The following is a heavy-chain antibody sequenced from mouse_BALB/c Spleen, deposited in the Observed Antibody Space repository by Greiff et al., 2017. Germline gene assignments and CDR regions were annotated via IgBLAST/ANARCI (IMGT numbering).Heavy chain of an antibody. Sequence: EVQVVESGAELVRPGALVKLSCKASGFNIKDYYMHWVKQRPEQGLEWIGWIDPENGNTIYDPKFQGKASITADTSSNTAYLQLSSLTSEDTAVYYCAFTTATFPSWFAYWGQGTLVTVSA. CDR1: GFNIKDYY. V-gene: IGHV14-1*02. CDR2: IDPENGNT. CDR3: AFTTATFPSWFAY. J-gene: IGHJ3*01. D-gene: IGHD1-2*01.